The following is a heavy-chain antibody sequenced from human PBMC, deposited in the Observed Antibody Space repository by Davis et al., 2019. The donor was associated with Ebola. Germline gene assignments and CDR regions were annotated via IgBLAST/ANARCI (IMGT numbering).Heavy chain of an antibody. CDR2: IYSGGST. V-gene: IGHV3-53*01. CDR3: ARVDYIWGSLNDY. D-gene: IGHD3-16*01. Sequence: GESLKISCAASGFTVSSNYMSWVRQAPGKGLEWVSVIYSGGSTYYADSVKGRFTISRDNSKNTLYLQMNSLRAEDTAVYYCARVDYIWGSLNDYWGQGTPVTVSS. J-gene: IGHJ4*02. CDR1: GFTVSSNY.